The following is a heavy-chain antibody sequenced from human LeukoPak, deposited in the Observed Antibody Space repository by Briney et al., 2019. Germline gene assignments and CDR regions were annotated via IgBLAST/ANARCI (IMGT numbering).Heavy chain of an antibody. D-gene: IGHD6-13*01. CDR3: ARTLYIAAAPGGFDY. J-gene: IGHJ4*02. CDR1: RGTFSSYA. V-gene: IGHV1-2*02. Sequence: ASVKVSCKASRGTFSSYAISWVRQAPGQGLEWMGWINPKNAGTNYAQKFQGRVTMTRDTSTGTVYMELSRLRSDDTAVYYCARTLYIAAAPGGFDYWGQGTLVTVSS. CDR2: INPKNAGT.